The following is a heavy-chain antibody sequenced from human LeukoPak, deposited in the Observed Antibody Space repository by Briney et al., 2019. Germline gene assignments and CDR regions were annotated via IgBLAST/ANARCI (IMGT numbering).Heavy chain of an antibody. D-gene: IGHD2-2*01. CDR1: GGTFSSYA. CDR3: ARDTLGYCSSTSCYGIDP. V-gene: IGHV1-69*04. CDR2: IIPILGIA. J-gene: IGHJ5*02. Sequence: GASVKVSCKASGGTFSSYAISWVRQAPGQGLEWMGRIIPILGIANYAQKFQGRVTITADKSTSTAYMELSSLRSEDTAVYYCARDTLGYCSSTSCYGIDPWGQGTLVTVSS.